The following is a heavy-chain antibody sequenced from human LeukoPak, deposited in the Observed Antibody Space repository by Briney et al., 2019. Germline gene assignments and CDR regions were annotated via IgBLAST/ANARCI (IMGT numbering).Heavy chain of an antibody. J-gene: IGHJ4*02. CDR3: ARGELWLDY. CDR1: GGSFSGYY. V-gene: IGHV4-34*01. D-gene: IGHD5-18*01. CDR2: INHSGST. Sequence: SETLSLTCAVYGGSFSGYYWSWIRQPPGKGLEWIGEINHSGSTNYNPSLKSRVTISVDTSKNQCSLKLSSVTAADTAVYYCARGELWLDYWGQGTLVTVSS.